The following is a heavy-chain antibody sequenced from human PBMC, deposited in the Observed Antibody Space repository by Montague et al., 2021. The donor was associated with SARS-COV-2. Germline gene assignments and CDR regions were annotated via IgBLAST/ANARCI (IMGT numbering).Heavy chain of an antibody. CDR3: ARQTTLLRGRAPPGV. V-gene: IGHV4-39*01. CDR1: GRSISSTAYY. CDR2: ISYTVNT. Sequence: SETLSLTCTVSGRSISSTAYYWGWIRQPPGTGLEWIGSISYTVNTYYNPSLKSRVTISVDASKNQFSLTLSSVSAADTAVYYCARQTTLLRGRAPPGVWGQGTTVTVSS. J-gene: IGHJ6*02. D-gene: IGHD3-10*01.